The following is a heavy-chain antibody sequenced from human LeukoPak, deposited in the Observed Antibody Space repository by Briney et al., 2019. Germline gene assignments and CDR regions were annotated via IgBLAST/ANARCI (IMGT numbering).Heavy chain of an antibody. CDR2: IIPIFGTA. CDR3: ARDRSYCSSTSCYFRHYFDY. D-gene: IGHD2-2*01. CDR1: GGTFSSYA. V-gene: IGHV1-69*13. J-gene: IGHJ4*02. Sequence: SVTVSCKASGGTFSSYAISWVRQAPGQGLEWMGGIIPIFGTANYAQKFQGRVTITADESTSTAYMELSSLRSEDTAVYYCARDRSYCSSTSCYFRHYFDYWGQGTLVTVSS.